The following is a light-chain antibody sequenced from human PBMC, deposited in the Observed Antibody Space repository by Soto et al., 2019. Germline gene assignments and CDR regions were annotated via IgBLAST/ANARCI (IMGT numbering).Light chain of an antibody. CDR2: DAS. Sequence: DIQMTQSPSTLSASVGDRVTITCRASQNVDNWVAWYQQKPGEAPKSLIYDASNLESGVPSRFSGRGSGTEFTLTISSPQPDDFATYYCQRYNSNSRTFGQGTRV. CDR3: QRYNSNSRT. CDR1: QNVDNW. J-gene: IGKJ1*01. V-gene: IGKV1-5*01.